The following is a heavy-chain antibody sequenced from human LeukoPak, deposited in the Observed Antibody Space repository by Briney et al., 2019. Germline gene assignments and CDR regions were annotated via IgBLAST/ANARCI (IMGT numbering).Heavy chain of an antibody. CDR2: ISYDGSNK. D-gene: IGHD6-19*01. J-gene: IGHJ4*02. V-gene: IGHV3-30*18. CDR1: GFTFSSYG. CDR3: AKDRGGVEAVAAHFDY. Sequence: GRSLRLSCAASGFTFSSYGMHWVRQAPGKGLEWVAVISYDGSNKYYADPVKGRFTISRDNSKNTLYLQMNSLRAEGTAVYYCAKDRGGVEAVAAHFDYWGQGTLVTVSS.